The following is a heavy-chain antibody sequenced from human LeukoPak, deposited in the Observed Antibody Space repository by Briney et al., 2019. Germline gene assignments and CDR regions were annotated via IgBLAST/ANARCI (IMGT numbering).Heavy chain of an antibody. D-gene: IGHD3-22*01. CDR2: IRSKAYGGTT. CDR1: GFTFGDYA. Sequence: GRSLRLSCTASGFTFGDYAMSWVRQAPGKGLELVGFIRSKAYGGTTEYAASVKGRFTISRDDSKSIAYLQMNSLKTEDTAVYYCTRDHPRLQGYYYDSSGCYEDYWGQGTLVTVSS. J-gene: IGHJ4*02. V-gene: IGHV3-49*04. CDR3: TRDHPRLQGYYYDSSGCYEDY.